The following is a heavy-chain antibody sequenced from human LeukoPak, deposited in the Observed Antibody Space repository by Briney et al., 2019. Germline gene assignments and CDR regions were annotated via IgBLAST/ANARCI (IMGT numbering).Heavy chain of an antibody. CDR2: ISWKGGSK. Sequence: GRSLRLSCAASGFTFDDYAMHWVRQAPGKGLEWVAGISWKGGSKDYADSVKGRFTISRDNAKNSLYLQMNSLRAEDTAFYYCAKDRSPLLTSGLDVWGQGTTVTVSS. J-gene: IGHJ6*02. CDR1: GFTFDDYA. V-gene: IGHV3-9*01. CDR3: AKDRSPLLTSGLDV. D-gene: IGHD2-21*01.